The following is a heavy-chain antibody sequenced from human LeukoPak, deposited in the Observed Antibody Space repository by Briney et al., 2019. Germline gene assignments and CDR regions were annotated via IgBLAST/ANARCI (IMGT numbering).Heavy chain of an antibody. CDR2: IIPIFGTA. D-gene: IGHD6-13*01. V-gene: IGHV1-69*06. CDR3: ARDLPSGYSSSWYRAFDI. Sequence: SVKVSCKASGGTFSSYAISWVRQAPGQGLEWMGGIIPIFGTANYAQKFQGRVTITADKSTSTAYMELSSLRSEDTAVYYCARDLPSGYSSSWYRAFDIWGQGTMVTVSS. J-gene: IGHJ3*02. CDR1: GGTFSSYA.